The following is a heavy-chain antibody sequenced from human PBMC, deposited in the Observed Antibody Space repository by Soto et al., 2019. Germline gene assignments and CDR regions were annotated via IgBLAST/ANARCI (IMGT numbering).Heavy chain of an antibody. CDR3: VRRSSPTSYYYYGMDV. D-gene: IGHD6-6*01. CDR2: IWYDGSNK. V-gene: IGHV3-33*01. CDR1: GFTFSSYG. J-gene: IGHJ6*02. Sequence: QVQLVESGGGVVQPGRSLRLSCAASGFTFSSYGMHWVRQAPGKGLGWVAVIWYDGSNKYYADSVKGRFTISRDNSKNTLYLQMNSLRAEDTAVYYCVRRSSPTSYYYYGMDVWGQGTTVTVSS.